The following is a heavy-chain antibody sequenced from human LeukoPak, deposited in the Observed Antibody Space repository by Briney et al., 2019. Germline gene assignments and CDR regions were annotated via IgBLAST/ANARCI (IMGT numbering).Heavy chain of an antibody. CDR1: GGSISSGGYY. CDR3: AGSITIFGVVISPLDY. J-gene: IGHJ4*02. V-gene: IGHV4-30-2*01. CDR2: IYHSGST. Sequence: PSQTLSLTCTVSGGSISSGGYYWSWIRQPPGKGLEWIGYIYHSGSTYYNPSLKSRVTISVDRSKNQFSLKLSSVTAADTAVYYCAGSITIFGVVISPLDYWGQGTLVTVSS. D-gene: IGHD3-3*01.